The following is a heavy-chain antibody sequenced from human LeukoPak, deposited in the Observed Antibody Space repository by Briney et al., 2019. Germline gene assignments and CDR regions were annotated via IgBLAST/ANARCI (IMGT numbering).Heavy chain of an antibody. CDR2: ISSSGSTI. CDR1: GFIFSDYY. J-gene: IGHJ4*02. D-gene: IGHD3-22*01. V-gene: IGHV3-11*01. Sequence: GGSLRLSCAASGFIFSDYYMSWIRQAPGKGLEWVSYISSSGSTIYYADSVKGRFTISRDNAKNSLYLQMNSLRAEDTAMYYCARVYDSSAYYPLDYWGQGTLVTVSS. CDR3: ARVYDSSAYYPLDY.